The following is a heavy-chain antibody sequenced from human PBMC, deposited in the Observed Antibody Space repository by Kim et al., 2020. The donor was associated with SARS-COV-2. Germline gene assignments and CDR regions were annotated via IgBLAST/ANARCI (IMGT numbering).Heavy chain of an antibody. Sequence: SETLSLTCTVSGVSISSYYWYWIRQPPGKGLGWMGYGYYSGSTTYNPSLKSRVTISIYTSTNQFSLKLSSVTAADTAVYYCARVWGQLWFHFDYWGQGTLVPVSS. CDR1: GVSISSYY. D-gene: IGHD5-18*01. CDR3: ARVWGQLWFHFDY. V-gene: IGHV4-59*13. CDR2: GYYSGST. J-gene: IGHJ4*02.